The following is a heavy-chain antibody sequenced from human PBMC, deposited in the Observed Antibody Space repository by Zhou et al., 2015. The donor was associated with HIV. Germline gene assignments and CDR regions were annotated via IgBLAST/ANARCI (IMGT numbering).Heavy chain of an antibody. J-gene: IGHJ6*02. CDR3: ASSYELGVKAHYYYYGMDV. D-gene: IGHD3-16*01. Sequence: QVQLVQSGAEVKKPGSSVKVSCKASGGTFSNYGVSWVRQAPGQGLEWMGGIIPIFGSANYAQRFQGRVTITADESTSTAYMELSSLRSEDTAVYYCASSYELGVKAHYYYYGMDVWGQGTTVTVSS. V-gene: IGHV1-69*12. CDR1: GGTFSNYG. CDR2: IIPIFGSA.